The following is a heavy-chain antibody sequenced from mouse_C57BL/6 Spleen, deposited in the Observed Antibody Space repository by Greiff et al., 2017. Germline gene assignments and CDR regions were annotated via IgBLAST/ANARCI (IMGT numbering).Heavy chain of an antibody. Sequence: VKLVESGAELVKPGASVKISCKASGYAFSSYWMNWVKQRPGKGLEWIGQIYPGDGDTNYNGKFKGKATLTADKSSSTAYMQRSSLTSEDSAVYFCARSLSITPYAMDYWGQGTSVTVSS. V-gene: IGHV1-80*01. D-gene: IGHD6-1*01. J-gene: IGHJ4*01. CDR1: GYAFSSYW. CDR2: IYPGDGDT. CDR3: ARSLSITPYAMDY.